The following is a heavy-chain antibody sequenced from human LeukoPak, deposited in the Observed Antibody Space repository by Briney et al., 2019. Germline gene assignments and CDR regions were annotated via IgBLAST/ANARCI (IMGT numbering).Heavy chain of an antibody. J-gene: IGHJ5*02. CDR2: IIPIFGTA. CDR3: VRRDYDILTGRFDP. D-gene: IGHD3-9*01. Sequence: EASVKVSCKASGGTFSSYAISWVRQAPGQGLEWMGGIIPIFGTANYAQKLQGRVTITADESTSTADMELSSLRSEDTAVYYCVRRDYDILTGRFDPWGQGTLVTVSS. CDR1: GGTFSSYA. V-gene: IGHV1-69*13.